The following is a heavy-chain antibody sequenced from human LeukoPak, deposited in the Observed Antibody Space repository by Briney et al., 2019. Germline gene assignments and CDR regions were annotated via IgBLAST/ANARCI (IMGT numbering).Heavy chain of an antibody. CDR2: INPNSGGT. J-gene: IGHJ4*02. CDR1: GYTFTGYY. CDR3: ARDLYNWNNLDY. Sequence: GASVKASCKASGYTFTGYYMHWVRQAPGQGLEWMGWINPNSGGTNYAQKFQGRVTMTRDTSISTAYMELSRLRSDDTAVYYCARDLYNWNNLDYWGQGTLVTVSS. D-gene: IGHD1/OR15-1a*01. V-gene: IGHV1-2*02.